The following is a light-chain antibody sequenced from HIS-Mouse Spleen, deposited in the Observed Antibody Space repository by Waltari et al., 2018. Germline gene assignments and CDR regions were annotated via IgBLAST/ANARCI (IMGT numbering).Light chain of an antibody. CDR1: ALPKKY. Sequence: SYELTQPPSVSVSLGQTARITCSGDALPKKYAYWYQQKSGQAPVLVIYEDSKRPSGIPERFSGSSSGTMATLTISGDQVEDEADYYCYATDSSGNHRVFGGGTKLTVL. V-gene: IGLV3-10*01. CDR2: EDS. J-gene: IGLJ2*01. CDR3: YATDSSGNHRV.